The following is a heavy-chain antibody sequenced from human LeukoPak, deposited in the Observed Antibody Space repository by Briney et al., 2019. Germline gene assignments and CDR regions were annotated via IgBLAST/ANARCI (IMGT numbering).Heavy chain of an antibody. Sequence: GGSLRLSCAASGFTFSSYAMHWVRQAPGKGLEWVAVISYDGSNKYYADSVKGRFTISRDNSKNTLYLQMNSLRAEDTAVYYCARDKEDSSGFPLGYWGQGTLVTVSS. V-gene: IGHV3-30*04. CDR2: ISYDGSNK. D-gene: IGHD3-22*01. CDR1: GFTFSSYA. CDR3: ARDKEDSSGFPLGY. J-gene: IGHJ4*02.